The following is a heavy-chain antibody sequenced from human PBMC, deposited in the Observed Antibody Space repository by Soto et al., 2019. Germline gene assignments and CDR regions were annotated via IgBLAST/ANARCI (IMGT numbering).Heavy chain of an antibody. D-gene: IGHD4-17*01. CDR1: GGSVSSVNDF. V-gene: IGHV4-61*01. CDR2: IHSSGFT. Sequence: SETLALPCSFSGGSVSSVNDFCSFMRQPPGKGLELIGYIHSSGFTNYNPSLKSRVTISVDTSRNQFSLRLTSVTAADTAVYFCAILTKPTAVTTAFRGGYGLDVWGQGTTVTVSS. J-gene: IGHJ6*02. CDR3: AILTKPTAVTTAFRGGYGLDV.